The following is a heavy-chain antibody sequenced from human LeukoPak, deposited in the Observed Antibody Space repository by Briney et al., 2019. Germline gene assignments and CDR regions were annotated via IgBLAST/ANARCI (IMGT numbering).Heavy chain of an antibody. CDR3: ARGQVLEVLWKFQGYYYGMDV. CDR1: GDSISGYF. V-gene: IGHV4-59*12. J-gene: IGHJ6*02. CDR2: IHYSGAS. Sequence: PSETLSLTCTVSGDSISGYFWSWIRQTPGKGLEWIGYIHYSGASNYNPSLKSRVTMSVDTSKDQFSLKLSSVTAADTAVYYCARGQVLEVLWKFQGYYYGMDVWGQGTTVTVSS. D-gene: IGHD2/OR15-2a*01.